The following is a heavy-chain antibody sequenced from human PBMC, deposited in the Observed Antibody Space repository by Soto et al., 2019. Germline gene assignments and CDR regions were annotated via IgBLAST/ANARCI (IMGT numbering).Heavy chain of an antibody. CDR3: ARLDDTSGYSPDY. CDR1: GGSMGKSGYC. J-gene: IGHJ4*02. D-gene: IGHD3-22*01. V-gene: IGHV4-39*01. CDR2: IYYSGNT. Sequence: PSETLSLTCSVSGGSMGKSGYCWAWIRQPPRKGLEWIGSIYYSGNTYYNPSLKSRLSLSVDTSKNQFSLRLSSVTATDTAVYYCARLDDTSGYSPDYWGQGTLVTVSS.